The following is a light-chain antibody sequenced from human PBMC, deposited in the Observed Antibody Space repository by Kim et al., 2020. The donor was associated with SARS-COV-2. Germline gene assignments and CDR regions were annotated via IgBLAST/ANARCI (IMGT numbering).Light chain of an antibody. V-gene: IGLV3-1*01. CDR3: QAWDSSSGV. CDR2: QDT. J-gene: IGLJ2*01. CDR1: KLGDKY. Sequence: PRQTDSISCSGDKLGDKYASWYQQKPGQSPVLVIFQDTKRPSGIPERFSGSNSGNTATLTISGTQAMDEADYYCQAWDSSSGVFGGGTELTVL.